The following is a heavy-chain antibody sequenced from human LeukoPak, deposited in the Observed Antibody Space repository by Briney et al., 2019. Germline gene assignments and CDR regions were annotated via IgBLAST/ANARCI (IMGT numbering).Heavy chain of an antibody. D-gene: IGHD2-2*01. Sequence: GGSLRLSCAASGFTFSSYAMSCVRQAPGKGLEWVSAISGSGGSTYYADSVKGRFTISRDNSKNTLYLQMNSLRAEDTAVYYCAKYCSSTSCANEYFQHWGQGTLVTVSS. J-gene: IGHJ1*01. CDR1: GFTFSSYA. CDR3: AKYCSSTSCANEYFQH. CDR2: ISGSGGST. V-gene: IGHV3-23*01.